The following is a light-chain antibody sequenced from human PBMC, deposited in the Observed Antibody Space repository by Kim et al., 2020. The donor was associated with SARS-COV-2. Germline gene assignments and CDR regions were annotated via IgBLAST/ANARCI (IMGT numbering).Light chain of an antibody. V-gene: IGLV7-46*01. CDR2: YTS. CDR1: PGVVTSGHY. Sequence: PGGRVTLTGGSNPGVVTSGHYADWFQQRPGQAPRTLIYYTSGKNSWTPARFSGSLLGGKAALTLSGAQPEDEAEYYCLLSYGGTRMFGGGTQLTVL. CDR3: LLSYGGTRM. J-gene: IGLJ3*02.